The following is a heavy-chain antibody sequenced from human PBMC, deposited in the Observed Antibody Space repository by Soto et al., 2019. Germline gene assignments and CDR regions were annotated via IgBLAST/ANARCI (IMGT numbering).Heavy chain of an antibody. CDR1: GGTFSSYA. Sequence: QVQLVQSGAEVKKPGSSVKVSCKASGGTFSSYAISWVRQAPGQGLEWMGGIIPIFGTANYAQKFQGRVTITADKSTSTAYMELSSLRSEDTAVYYCARVMTTVTTNYYYYYYGMDVWGQGTTVTVSS. J-gene: IGHJ6*02. CDR3: ARVMTTVTTNYYYYYYGMDV. D-gene: IGHD4-4*01. CDR2: IIPIFGTA. V-gene: IGHV1-69*06.